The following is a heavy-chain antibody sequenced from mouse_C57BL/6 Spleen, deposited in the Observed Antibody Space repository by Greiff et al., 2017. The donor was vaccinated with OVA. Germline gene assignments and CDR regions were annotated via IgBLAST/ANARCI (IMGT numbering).Heavy chain of an antibody. Sequence: VQLQESGAELVKPGASVKISCKASGYAFSSYWMNWVKQRPGKGLEWIGQIYPGDGDTNYNGKFKGKATLTADKSSSTAYMQLSSLTSEDSAVYFCARSGYSNLYAMDYWGQGTSVTVSS. V-gene: IGHV1-80*01. CDR3: ARSGYSNLYAMDY. CDR2: IYPGDGDT. CDR1: GYAFSSYW. D-gene: IGHD2-5*01. J-gene: IGHJ4*01.